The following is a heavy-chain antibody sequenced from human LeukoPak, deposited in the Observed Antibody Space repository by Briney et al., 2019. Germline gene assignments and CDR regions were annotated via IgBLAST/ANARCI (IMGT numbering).Heavy chain of an antibody. CDR1: GGTFSSYA. CDR2: IIPIFGTA. D-gene: IGHD1-26*01. J-gene: IGHJ4*02. Sequence: AASVKVSCKASGGTFSSYAISWVRQAPGQGLEWMGGIIPIFGTANYAQKFQGRVTITADESTSTAYMELSSLRSEDTAVYYCATAPTLYSGSYFFDSWGQGTLVTVSS. V-gene: IGHV1-69*13. CDR3: ATAPTLYSGSYFFDS.